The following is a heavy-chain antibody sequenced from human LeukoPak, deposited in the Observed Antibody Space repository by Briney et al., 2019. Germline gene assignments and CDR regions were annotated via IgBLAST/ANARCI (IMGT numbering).Heavy chain of an antibody. Sequence: GGSLRLSCAASGFTFSSYAMHWVRQAPGKGLEWVAVISYDGSNKYYADSVKGRFTISRDNSKNTLYLQMNSLRAEDTAVYYCARDPSETYYYETNASDIWGQGTMVTVSS. CDR3: ARDPSETYYYETNASDI. CDR2: ISYDGSNK. V-gene: IGHV3-30-3*01. D-gene: IGHD3-22*01. J-gene: IGHJ3*02. CDR1: GFTFSSYA.